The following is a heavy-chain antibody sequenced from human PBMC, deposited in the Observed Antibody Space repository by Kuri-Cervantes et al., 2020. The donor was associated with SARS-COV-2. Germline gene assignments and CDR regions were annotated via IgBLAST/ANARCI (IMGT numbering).Heavy chain of an antibody. D-gene: IGHD5-24*01. CDR3: ARGNSHIEMATILGNWYFDL. Sequence: SETLSLTCTVSGGSISSYYWSWIRQPPGKGLEWIGYIYYSGSTNYNPSLKSRVTISVDTSKNQFSLKLSSVTAADTAVYYCARGNSHIEMATILGNWYFDLWGRGTLVTVSS. CDR2: IYYSGST. J-gene: IGHJ2*01. CDR1: GGSISSYY. V-gene: IGHV4-59*01.